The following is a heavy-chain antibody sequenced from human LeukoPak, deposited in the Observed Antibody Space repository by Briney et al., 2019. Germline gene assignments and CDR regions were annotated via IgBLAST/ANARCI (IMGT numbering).Heavy chain of an antibody. J-gene: IGHJ1*01. CDR1: GFTFISYA. D-gene: IGHD2-2*01. CDR3: AKDEDARPMYFQH. V-gene: IGHV3-23*01. CDR2: ISGSGGSI. Sequence: GGSLRLSCAASGFTFISYAVSWVRQAPGKGLEWVSAISGSGGSIHYADSVKGRFTISRDNSKNTLYLQMNTLRAEDTAVYYCAKDEDARPMYFQHWGQGTLVTVSS.